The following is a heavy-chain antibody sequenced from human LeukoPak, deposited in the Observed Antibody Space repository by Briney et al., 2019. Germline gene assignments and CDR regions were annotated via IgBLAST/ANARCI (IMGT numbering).Heavy chain of an antibody. V-gene: IGHV3-9*01. D-gene: IGHD4-17*01. CDR1: GFTFSSYS. J-gene: IGHJ4*02. Sequence: GGSLRLSCAASGFTFSSYSMNWVRQAPGKGLEWVSGISWNSGSIGYADSVKGRFTISRDNAKNSLYLQMNSLRAEDTALYYCAKDTTVAGFQFDYWGQGTLVTVSS. CDR2: ISWNSGSI. CDR3: AKDTTVAGFQFDY.